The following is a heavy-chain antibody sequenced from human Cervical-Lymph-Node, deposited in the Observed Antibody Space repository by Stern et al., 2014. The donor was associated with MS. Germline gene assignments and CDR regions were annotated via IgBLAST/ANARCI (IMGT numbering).Heavy chain of an antibody. CDR2: ISGSGGNT. CDR3: TKGFTVTGTGYGVDV. CDR1: GFTFSDYA. V-gene: IGHV3-23*04. D-gene: IGHD6-19*01. Sequence: EVQLVESGGKLVQPGGSLRLSCAPSGFTFSDYAMSWIRQAPGRGLEWISSISGSGGNTFYADSVRGRFTISRDNSKNTLELQMSSLRAEDSALYYCTKGFTVTGTGYGVDVWGHGTTVTVSS. J-gene: IGHJ6*02.